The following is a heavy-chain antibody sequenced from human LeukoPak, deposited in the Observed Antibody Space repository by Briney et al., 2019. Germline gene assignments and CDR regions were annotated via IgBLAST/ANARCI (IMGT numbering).Heavy chain of an antibody. Sequence: GGSLRLSCAASGFTFSSYAMSWVRQAPGKGLEWVSAISGSGGSTYYADSVKGRFTISRDNSKNTLYLQMNSLRAEDTAVYYCAKVAGGNPNRHYYYYYMDVWGEGTTVTVSS. D-gene: IGHD4-23*01. V-gene: IGHV3-23*01. CDR3: AKVAGGNPNRHYYYYYMDV. CDR1: GFTFSSYA. J-gene: IGHJ6*03. CDR2: ISGSGGST.